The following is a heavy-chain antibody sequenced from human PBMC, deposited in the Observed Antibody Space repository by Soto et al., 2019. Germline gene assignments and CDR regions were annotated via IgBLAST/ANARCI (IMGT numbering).Heavy chain of an antibody. CDR1: GYTFTGYY. J-gene: IGHJ6*03. Sequence: ASVKVSCKASGYTFTGYYMHLVRQAPGQGLEWMGWINPNSGGTNYAQKFQGWVTMTRDTSISTAYMELSRLRSDDTAVYYCARGGGDSGYGTYYYYCMDVWGKGTTVTVSS. CDR3: ARGGGDSGYGTYYYYCMDV. CDR2: INPNSGGT. D-gene: IGHD5-12*01. V-gene: IGHV1-2*04.